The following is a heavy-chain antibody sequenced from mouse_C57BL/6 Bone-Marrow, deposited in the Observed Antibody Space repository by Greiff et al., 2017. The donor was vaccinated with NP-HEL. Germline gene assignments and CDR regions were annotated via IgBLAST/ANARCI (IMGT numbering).Heavy chain of an antibody. CDR2: ISSGGSYT. J-gene: IGHJ4*01. CDR1: GFTFSSYG. Sequence: VQLKESGGDLVKPGGSLKLSCAASGFTFSSYGMSWVRQTPDKRLEWVATISSGGSYTYYPDSVKGRFTISRDNAKNTLYLQMSSLKSEDTAMYYCARRPYAMDYWGQGTSVTVSS. CDR3: ARRPYAMDY. V-gene: IGHV5-6*01.